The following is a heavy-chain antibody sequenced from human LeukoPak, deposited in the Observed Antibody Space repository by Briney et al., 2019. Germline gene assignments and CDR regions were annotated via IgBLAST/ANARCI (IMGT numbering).Heavy chain of an antibody. J-gene: IGHJ3*02. V-gene: IGHV3-64D*09. Sequence: GGSLRLSCSASGFTFSSYTMHWVRQAPRKGLEYVSGISSTGGSTWYADSVKGRFTISRDNSKNTLYLQMSSLRPEDTAVYYCVKDRSGSWAFEIWGQGKMVTVSS. CDR1: GFTFSSYT. D-gene: IGHD1-26*01. CDR3: VKDRSGSWAFEI. CDR2: ISSTGGST.